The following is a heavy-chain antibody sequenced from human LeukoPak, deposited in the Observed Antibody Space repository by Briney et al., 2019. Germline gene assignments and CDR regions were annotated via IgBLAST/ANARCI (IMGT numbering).Heavy chain of an antibody. CDR3: ARGKQDISLYSEPYYYNFIDV. V-gene: IGHV1-69*05. Sequence: ASVKVSCKASGGNFSSYAMSRVRKAPGQGLEWKERIIPIFGTANYAQKFQGRVTITTDESTSTAYMELSSLRSEDTAVYYCARGKQDISLYSEPYYYNFIDVWGKGTTVTVYS. J-gene: IGHJ6*03. CDR2: IIPIFGTA. D-gene: IGHD3-16*01. CDR1: GGNFSSYA.